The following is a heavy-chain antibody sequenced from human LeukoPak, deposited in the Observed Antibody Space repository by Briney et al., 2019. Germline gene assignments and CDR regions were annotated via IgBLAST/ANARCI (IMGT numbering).Heavy chain of an antibody. CDR2: IYYSGAT. CDR3: ARALRDSNYGWFDP. CDR1: GVSIRSHY. D-gene: IGHD4-11*01. V-gene: IGHV4-59*11. J-gene: IGHJ5*02. Sequence: SETLSLTCTVSGVSIRSHYWSWIRQPPGKGLEWIGHIYYSGATNYNPSLKSRVTMSVDTSKNQFSLNLSSVTAADTALYYCARALRDSNYGWFDPWGQGTLVTVSS.